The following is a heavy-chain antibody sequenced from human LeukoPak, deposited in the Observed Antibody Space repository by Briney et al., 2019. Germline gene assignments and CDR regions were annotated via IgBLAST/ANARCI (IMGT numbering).Heavy chain of an antibody. CDR2: IIPILGIA. J-gene: IGHJ4*02. CDR1: GYTFTSYG. D-gene: IGHD4-23*01. CDR3: ASMGYGGSDY. V-gene: IGHV1-69*04. Sequence: SVKVSCKASGYTFTSYGISWVRQAPGQGLEWMERIIPILGIANYAQKFQGRVTITADKSTSTAYMELSSLRSEDTAVYYCASMGYGGSDYWGQGTLVTVSS.